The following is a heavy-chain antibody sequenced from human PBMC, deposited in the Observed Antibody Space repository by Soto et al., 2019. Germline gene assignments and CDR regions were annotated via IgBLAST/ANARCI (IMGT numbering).Heavy chain of an antibody. CDR3: ARGGGYASFDF. J-gene: IGHJ4*02. V-gene: IGHV4-30-2*06. CDR1: SVAMTYGGYC. D-gene: IGHD2-15*01. CDR2: IGHLETS. Sequence: SETLSLTCSVSSVAMTYGGYCWILMLQSPDKGLECRGYIGHLETSYYNPSFKSRLSLSIDRNRNQFSLILRSMTAADKAVYYCARGGGYASFDFWGQGTQETVYS.